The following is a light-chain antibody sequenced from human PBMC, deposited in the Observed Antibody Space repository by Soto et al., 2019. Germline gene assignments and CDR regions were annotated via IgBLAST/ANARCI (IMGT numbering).Light chain of an antibody. CDR3: SSYTSSSTVV. J-gene: IGLJ2*01. CDR2: DVS. Sequence: QSALTQPASVSGSPGQSITISCTGTSSDVGGYNYVSWYQQHPGKALKLMIFDVSNRPSEVSNRFSGSRSGNTASLTISGLQAEDEADYYCSSYTSSSTVVFGGGTKLTVL. V-gene: IGLV2-14*01. CDR1: SSDVGGYNY.